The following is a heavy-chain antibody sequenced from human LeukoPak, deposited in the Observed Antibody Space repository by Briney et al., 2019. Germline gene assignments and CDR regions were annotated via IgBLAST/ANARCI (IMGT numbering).Heavy chain of an antibody. CDR3: ARVGYSSSWYLIDY. CDR1: GFTCSSYW. J-gene: IGHJ4*02. V-gene: IGHV3-7*01. CDR2: IKQDGSEK. D-gene: IGHD6-13*01. Sequence: GGSLRLSCAASGFTCSSYWMSWVRQAPGKGLEWVANIKQDGSEKYYVDSVKGRFTISRDNAKNSLYLQMNSLRAEDTAVYYCARVGYSSSWYLIDYWGQGTLVTVSS.